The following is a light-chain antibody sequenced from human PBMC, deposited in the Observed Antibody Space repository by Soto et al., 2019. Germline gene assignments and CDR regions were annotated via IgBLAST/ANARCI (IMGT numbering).Light chain of an antibody. CDR3: QQYGTRVT. CDR2: GAS. CDR1: QSVSSSY. Sequence: EIVLTQSPGTLSLSPGERATLSCRASQSVSSSYLAWYQQKPGQAPRLLIYGASSRATGIPDRFSGSGSGTDFTLTISRLEPEDCAVYYCQQYGTRVTFGGGTKVAIK. V-gene: IGKV3-20*01. J-gene: IGKJ4*01.